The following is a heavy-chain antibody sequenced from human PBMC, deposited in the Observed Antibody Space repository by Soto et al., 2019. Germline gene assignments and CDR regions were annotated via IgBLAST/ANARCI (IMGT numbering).Heavy chain of an antibody. CDR1: GFTFSSYA. J-gene: IGHJ5*02. Sequence: QVQLVESGGGVVQPGRSLRLSCAASGFTFSSYAMHWVRQAPGKGLEWVAIIAYDGSNEYYADSVKGRFTISRDNSKNTLYLQMNSLRAEDTAVYYCGRDPRGYGDPPDRGSWGQGTLVTVSS. CDR2: IAYDGSNE. V-gene: IGHV3-30-3*01. D-gene: IGHD4-17*01. CDR3: GRDPRGYGDPPDRGS.